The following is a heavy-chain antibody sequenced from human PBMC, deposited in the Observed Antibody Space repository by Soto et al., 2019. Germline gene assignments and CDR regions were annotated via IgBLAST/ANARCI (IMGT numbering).Heavy chain of an antibody. CDR2: IDTSGTKI. Sequence: QVQLRESGGDLVKPGGSLRLSCAASGYTFSDYYMSWIRQAPGKGLEWISYIDTSGTKIYYADSVKGRFTITRDNAKNSLYLEMNSLRDEDTAVYYCASHYDMWSGYLSPVDYWGQGTLVTVSS. CDR3: ASHYDMWSGYLSPVDY. CDR1: GYTFSDYY. V-gene: IGHV3-11*01. J-gene: IGHJ4*02. D-gene: IGHD3-3*01.